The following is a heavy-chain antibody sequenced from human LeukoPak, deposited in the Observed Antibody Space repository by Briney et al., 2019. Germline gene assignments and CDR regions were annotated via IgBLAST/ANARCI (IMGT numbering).Heavy chain of an antibody. CDR1: GGSISGYY. Sequence: SETLSLTCTVSGGSISGYYWNWIRQPPGKGLEWIGYIYHSGSSNYNPSLKSRATISVDTSKKQFSLMLSSVTAADTAVYYCARGDHYSSHRFDSWGQGTLVTVSS. D-gene: IGHD6-13*01. CDR2: IYHSGSS. CDR3: ARGDHYSSHRFDS. J-gene: IGHJ4*02. V-gene: IGHV4-59*01.